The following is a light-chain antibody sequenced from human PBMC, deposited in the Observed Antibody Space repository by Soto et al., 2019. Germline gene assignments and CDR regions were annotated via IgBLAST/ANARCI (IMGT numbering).Light chain of an antibody. CDR2: EVF. CDR1: SSDVGGYNR. Sequence: QSVLTQPPSASGSPGQPVSISCTGTSSDVGGYNRVSWYQHHPGKAPKLIIYEVFKRPSGVPDRFSGSKSGNTASLTVSGLQAEDEADYYCNSYAGNSWVFGGGTQLTVL. J-gene: IGLJ3*02. CDR3: NSYAGNSWV. V-gene: IGLV2-8*01.